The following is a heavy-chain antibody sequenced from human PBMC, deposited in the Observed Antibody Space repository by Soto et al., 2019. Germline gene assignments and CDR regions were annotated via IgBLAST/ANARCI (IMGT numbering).Heavy chain of an antibody. CDR2: ISYDGSIK. J-gene: IGHJ4*02. CDR3: AREWSTSGDLDH. CDR1: GFTFSSHS. D-gene: IGHD3-10*01. V-gene: IGHV3-30-3*01. Sequence: QVQLVESGGGVVQPGRSLRLSCAASGFTFSSHSIQWVRQAPGKGLEWVAVISYDGSIKYYADSGKGRFTISRDNSKNTTYLQMNSLRAEDTDVFYWAREWSTSGDLDHWGQGTLVIVSS.